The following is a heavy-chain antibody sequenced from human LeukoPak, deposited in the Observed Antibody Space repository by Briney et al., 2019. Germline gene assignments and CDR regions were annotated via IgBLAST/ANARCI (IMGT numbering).Heavy chain of an antibody. CDR3: ARATEGGHYDFWSGEVGMGMYAFDI. Sequence: PGGSLRLSCAASGFTFSSYSMNWVRQAPGKGLEWVSSISSSSSYIYYADSVKGRFTISRDNAKNSLYLQMNSLRAEDTAVYYCARATEGGHYDFWSGEVGMGMYAFDIWGQGTMVTVSS. D-gene: IGHD3-3*01. V-gene: IGHV3-21*01. J-gene: IGHJ3*02. CDR2: ISSSSSYI. CDR1: GFTFSSYS.